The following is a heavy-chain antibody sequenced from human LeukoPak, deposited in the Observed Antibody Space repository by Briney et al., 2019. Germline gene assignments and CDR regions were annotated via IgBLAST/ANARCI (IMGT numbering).Heavy chain of an antibody. Sequence: ASVKVFCKASGHTFTGYYIHWVRQAPGRGLEWMGWINPNSGVTNYAQKFQGRVTMTRDTSISTAYMELSRLRSDDTAVYYCARGFFDWLLTLPVLDVWGQGTTITVSS. D-gene: IGHD3-9*01. CDR2: INPNSGVT. CDR3: ARGFFDWLLTLPVLDV. CDR1: GHTFTGYY. V-gene: IGHV1-2*02. J-gene: IGHJ6*02.